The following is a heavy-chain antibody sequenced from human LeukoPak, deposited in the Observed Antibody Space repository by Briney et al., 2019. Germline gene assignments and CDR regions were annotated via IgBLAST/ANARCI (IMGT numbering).Heavy chain of an antibody. CDR1: GFTFSSYT. CDR2: ISSHGGST. Sequence: GGSLRLSCAASGFTFSSYTMNWVRQAPGKGLEYVSAISSHGGSTYYADSVKGRFIISRDNSKNTLYLQMSSLRAEDTAVYYCAIAASGTLADYWGQGTLVTVSS. D-gene: IGHD6-13*01. V-gene: IGHV3-64D*09. J-gene: IGHJ4*02. CDR3: AIAASGTLADY.